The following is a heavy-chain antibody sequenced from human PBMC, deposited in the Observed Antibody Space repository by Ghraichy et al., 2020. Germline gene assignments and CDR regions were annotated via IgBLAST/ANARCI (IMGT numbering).Heavy chain of an antibody. CDR3: ARGSRRSQH. J-gene: IGHJ1*01. Sequence: SETLSPTCAVYGGSLSGYYWNWIRQSPGKGLEWIGEINHIGTTTYNPSLKSRVTISGDTSKNLLSLKLTSMTAADTAVYFCARGSRRSQHWGQGTLVTVSS. V-gene: IGHV4-34*01. D-gene: IGHD5-24*01. CDR2: INHIGTT. CDR1: GGSLSGYY.